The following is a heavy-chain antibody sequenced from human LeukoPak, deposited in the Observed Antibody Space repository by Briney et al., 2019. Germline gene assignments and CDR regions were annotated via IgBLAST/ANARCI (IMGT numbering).Heavy chain of an antibody. CDR1: GFSFTNFW. V-gene: IGHV3-7*04. J-gene: IGHJ4*02. CDR2: IHPEGNEK. Sequence: GGSLRLSCAVSGFSFTNFWMSWVRQAPGRGLEWVANIHPEGNEKYHVESVKGRFTISRDNTKNLLFLQMNGLRVEDTAVYYCARGDAFSGDHWGQGTLVIVSS. CDR3: ARGDAFSGDH.